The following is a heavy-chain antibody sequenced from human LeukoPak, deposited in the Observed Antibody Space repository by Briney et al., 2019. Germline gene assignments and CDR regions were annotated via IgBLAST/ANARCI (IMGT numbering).Heavy chain of an antibody. V-gene: IGHV3-74*01. CDR1: GFTFSSYW. J-gene: IGHJ4*02. CDR2: INSDGSST. CDR3: ARATHMAAAGTGFDY. Sequence: GGSLRLSCAASGFTFSSYWMHWVRQAPGKGLVWVSRINSDGSSTSYADSVKGRFTISRDNAKNTLYLQMNSLRAEDTAMYYCARATHMAAAGTGFDYWGQGTLVTVSS. D-gene: IGHD6-13*01.